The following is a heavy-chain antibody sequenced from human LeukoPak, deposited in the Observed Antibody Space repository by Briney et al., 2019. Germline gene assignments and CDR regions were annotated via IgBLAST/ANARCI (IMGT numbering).Heavy chain of an antibody. CDR2: ISGGGGST. J-gene: IGHJ4*02. CDR3: AKDRPSSGSYYPDS. D-gene: IGHD1-26*01. CDR1: GFTFNNYA. Sequence: GGSLRLSCAASGFTFNNYAMTWVRQAPGKGLEWVSAISGGGGSTYYADSVKGRFTISRDNSKNTLYLQMNSLRAEDTAIYYCAKDRPSSGSYYPDSWGQGTLVTVSS. V-gene: IGHV3-23*01.